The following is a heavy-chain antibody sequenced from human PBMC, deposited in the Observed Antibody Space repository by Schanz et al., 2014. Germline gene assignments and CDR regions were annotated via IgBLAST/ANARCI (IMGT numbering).Heavy chain of an antibody. J-gene: IGHJ4*02. CDR3: ARDPGGTKTHGL. CDR2: ISYEGNDK. V-gene: IGHV3-30*14. Sequence: QVQLVESGGGVVQPGRSLRLSCAASGFTFSTCAMHWVRQAPGKGLEWVAVISYEGNDKYYGDSVKGRFIISRDYSKNTVYLQMNSLRAEDTAVYYCARDPGGTKTHGLWGQGTLVTVSS. CDR1: GFTFSTCA. D-gene: IGHD2-15*01.